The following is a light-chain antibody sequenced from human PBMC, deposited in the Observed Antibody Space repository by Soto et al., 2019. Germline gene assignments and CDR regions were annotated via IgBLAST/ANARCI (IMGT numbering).Light chain of an antibody. Sequence: VLTHPPSSSGTPGQRVSISCSGYSSSIGTNFVYWYQQLPGTAPKVLIHSNNQRPSGVPDRFSGSKSGTSASLAISGLRSEDEADYYCAAWDDNLSTYVFGSGTKVTVL. J-gene: IGLJ1*01. CDR3: AAWDDNLSTYV. CDR2: SNN. V-gene: IGLV1-47*02. CDR1: SSSIGTNF.